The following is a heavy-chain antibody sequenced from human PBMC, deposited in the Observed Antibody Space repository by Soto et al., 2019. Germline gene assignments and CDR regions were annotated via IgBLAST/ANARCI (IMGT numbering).Heavy chain of an antibody. CDR3: ARDRFIGTYYVKGFTYVFDR. CDR1: GFTFTDYW. V-gene: IGHV3-7*03. D-gene: IGHD1-26*01. J-gene: IGHJ4*02. Sequence: GGSLRLSCAACGFTFTDYWMSRVRQAPRKGLEWVANLNQAGSEKNCVDSVKGRFTISRDNAKNSVYLQLNSLRAEDTAVYYCARDRFIGTYYVKGFTYVFDRWGKGAPGAVGS. CDR2: LNQAGSEK.